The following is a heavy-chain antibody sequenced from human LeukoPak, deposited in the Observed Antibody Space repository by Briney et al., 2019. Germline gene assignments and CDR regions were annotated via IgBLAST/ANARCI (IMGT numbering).Heavy chain of an antibody. J-gene: IGHJ4*02. CDR1: GYTFTGYY. D-gene: IGHD2-2*01. CDR3: ARLGYCSSTSCYAFDY. V-gene: IGHV1-2*02. CDR2: INPNSGGT. Sequence: EASEKVSCKASGYTFTGYYMHWVRQAPGQGLEWMGWINPNSGGTNYAQKFQGRVTMTRDTSISTAYMELSRLRSDDTAVYYCARLGYCSSTSCYAFDYWGQGTLVTVSS.